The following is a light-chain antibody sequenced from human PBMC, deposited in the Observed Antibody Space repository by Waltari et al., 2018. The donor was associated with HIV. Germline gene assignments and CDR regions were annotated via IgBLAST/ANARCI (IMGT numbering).Light chain of an antibody. CDR3: TSYTSSTHVI. J-gene: IGLJ2*01. CDR2: EVS. Sequence: QSALTPPASVSGSPGQSITISCTGTSSDVGAYNYVSWDQQHPDRAPKLMIYEVSNRPLGVSNRFSGSKSGNTASLTISGLQAEDEADYYCTSYTSSTHVIFGGGTKLTVL. V-gene: IGLV2-14*01. CDR1: SSDVGAYNY.